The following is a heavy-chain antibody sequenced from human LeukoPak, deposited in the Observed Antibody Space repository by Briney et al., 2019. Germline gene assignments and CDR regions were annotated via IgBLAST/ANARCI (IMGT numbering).Heavy chain of an antibody. CDR1: GFTFSSYS. CDR3: AKDGRGWRGYFQH. V-gene: IGHV3-21*01. Sequence: GGSLRLSCAASGFTFSSYSMNWVRQAPGKGLEWVSSISSSSSYIYYADSVKGRFTISRDNAKNSLYLQMNSLRAEDTAVYYCAKDGRGWRGYFQHWGQGTLVTVSS. D-gene: IGHD6-19*01. CDR2: ISSSSSYI. J-gene: IGHJ1*01.